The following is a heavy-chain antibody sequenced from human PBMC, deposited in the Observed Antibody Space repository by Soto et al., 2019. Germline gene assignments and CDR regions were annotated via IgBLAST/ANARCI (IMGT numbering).Heavy chain of an antibody. D-gene: IGHD3-22*01. CDR3: AREYDSSGYYYGPLYYGMDV. CDR1: GYTXSGYY. CDR2: INPNSCGT. J-gene: IGHJ6*02. Sequence: SXKVSFKASGYTXSGYYMDLVRQAPGQGLEWMGWINPNSCGTNYAQKFQGRVTMKRDTSIRTAYMELRRLRSDDTAVYYCAREYDSSGYYYGPLYYGMDVWGQGTTGTVS. V-gene: IGHV1-2*02.